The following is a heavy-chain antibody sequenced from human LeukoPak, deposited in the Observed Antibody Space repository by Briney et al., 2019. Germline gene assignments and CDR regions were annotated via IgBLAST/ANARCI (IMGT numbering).Heavy chain of an antibody. CDR2: IYSGGST. Sequence: GGSLRLSCAASGFTVSSNYMSWVRQAPGKGLEWVSVIYSGGSTYYADSVKGRFTISRDNSKDTLYLQMNSLRAEDTAVYYCARWPYYYYGMDVWGQGTTVTVSS. V-gene: IGHV3-53*01. CDR1: GFTVSSNY. J-gene: IGHJ6*02. CDR3: ARWPYYYYGMDV.